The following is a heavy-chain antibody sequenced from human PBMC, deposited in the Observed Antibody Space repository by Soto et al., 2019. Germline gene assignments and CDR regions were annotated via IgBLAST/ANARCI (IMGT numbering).Heavy chain of an antibody. CDR2: IYWDDDK. V-gene: IGHV2-5*08. CDR3: VHSKGEAYESSGRFEY. Sequence: SGPTLVNPSQTLTLTCTFSGFSLSTSGMCVSWIRQPPGKALEWLALIYWDDDKRYSPSLKSRLTITKDTSKNQVVLTMTNMERVDTATYYCVHSKGEAYESSGRFEYWGQGTLVTVSS. D-gene: IGHD3-22*01. CDR1: GFSLSTSGMC. J-gene: IGHJ4*02.